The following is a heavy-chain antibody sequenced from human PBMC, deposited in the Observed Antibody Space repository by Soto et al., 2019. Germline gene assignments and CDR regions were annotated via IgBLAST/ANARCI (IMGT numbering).Heavy chain of an antibody. CDR2: IRSKANSYAT. D-gene: IGHD2-21*01. Sequence: GGSLRLSCAASGFTFSGSAMHWVRQASGKGLEWVCRIRSKANSYATAYAASVKGRFTISRDDSKNTAYLQMNSLKTEDTAVYYCTRPYCGGDCYDYWGQGTLVTVSS. CDR1: GFTFSGSA. CDR3: TRPYCGGDCYDY. J-gene: IGHJ4*02. V-gene: IGHV3-73*01.